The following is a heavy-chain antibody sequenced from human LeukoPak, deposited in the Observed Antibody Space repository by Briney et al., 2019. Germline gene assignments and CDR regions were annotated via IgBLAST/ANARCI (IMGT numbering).Heavy chain of an antibody. CDR3: ARGPSYSSSWYWVYYFDY. J-gene: IGHJ4*02. V-gene: IGHV1-8*01. CDR1: GYTFTSYD. CDR2: MNPNSGNT. D-gene: IGHD6-13*01. Sequence: ASVKVSCKASGYTFTSYDINWMRQATGQGLEWMGWMNPNSGNTGYAQKFQGRVTMTRNTSISTAYMELSSLRSEDTAVYYCARGPSYSSSWYWVYYFDYWGQGTLVTVSS.